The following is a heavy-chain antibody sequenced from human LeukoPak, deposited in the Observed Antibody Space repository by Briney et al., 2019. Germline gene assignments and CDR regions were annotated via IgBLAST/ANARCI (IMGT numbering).Heavy chain of an antibody. V-gene: IGHV3-13*01. CDR1: GLMYRSYE. J-gene: IGHJ3*02. CDR3: AREGRGSSADAFDI. Sequence: PRGSLRLFGEARGLMYRSYEMHWVHQDKGKGLEWVSAVGIVGDTFYTGSVKGRFTTSRENAENSLFLQMNSLRAGDTAVYYCAREGRGSSADAFDIWGQGTMVTVSS. CDR2: VGIVGDT. D-gene: IGHD3-16*01.